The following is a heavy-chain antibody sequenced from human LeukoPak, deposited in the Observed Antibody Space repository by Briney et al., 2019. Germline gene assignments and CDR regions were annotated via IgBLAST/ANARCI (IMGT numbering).Heavy chain of an antibody. CDR3: ATRYCTIAACRASSYRCMDD. CDR2: IWYDGSNK. D-gene: IGHD2-8*01. J-gene: IGHJ6*04. Sequence: QTGGSLRLSCAASGFTFSSYGMHWVRQAPGKGLEWVAVIWYDGSNKYYADSVKGRFTISRDNSKNTLYLQMNNLRAEDTAVYYCATRYCTIAACRASSYRCMDDWGKGTTVTVSS. V-gene: IGHV3-33*01. CDR1: GFTFSSYG.